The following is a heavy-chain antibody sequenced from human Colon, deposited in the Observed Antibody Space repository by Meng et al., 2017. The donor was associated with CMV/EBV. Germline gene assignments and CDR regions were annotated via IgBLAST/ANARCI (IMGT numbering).Heavy chain of an antibody. CDR1: GFTFSSSV. D-gene: IGHD5-24*01. CDR2: ISGSGRDT. J-gene: IGHJ4*02. CDR3: ARNIEMAAMRGCFDY. V-gene: IGHV3-23*01. Sequence: GESLKISCAASGFTFSSSVMSWVRQAPGKGLQWVATISGSGRDTFYEDSLQGRFSISRDNSKNTLLLQMTSLRAEDTAVYYCARNIEMAAMRGCFDYWGQETLVTVSS.